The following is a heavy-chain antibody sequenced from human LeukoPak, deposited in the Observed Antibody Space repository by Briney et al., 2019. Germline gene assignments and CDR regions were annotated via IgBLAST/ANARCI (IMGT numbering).Heavy chain of an antibody. CDR1: GGSISSSSYY. CDR2: IYYSRST. CDR3: ARLRTGGTSYVRGDWFDP. Sequence: SETLSLTCTVSGGSISSSSYYWGWIRQPPGKGLEWIGSIYYSRSTYYNPSLKSRVTISVDTSKNQFSLKLSSVTAADTAVYHCARLRTGGTSYVRGDWFDPWGQGTLVTVSS. V-gene: IGHV4-39*01. D-gene: IGHD2-8*02. J-gene: IGHJ5*02.